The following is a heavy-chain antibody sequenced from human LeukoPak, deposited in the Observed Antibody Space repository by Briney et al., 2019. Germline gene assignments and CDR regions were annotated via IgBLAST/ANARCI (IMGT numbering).Heavy chain of an antibody. D-gene: IGHD3-22*01. V-gene: IGHV3-23*05. J-gene: IGHJ4*02. Sequence: GGSLRLSCVVSEYTFSNYAMSWVRQAPGKGLEWVSSIDSGGGSTYHADSVKGRFTISRDNSKNTLYLQMNSLRAEDTAIYYCASADGSGYRYYWGQGTLVTVSS. CDR2: IDSGGGST. CDR1: EYTFSNYA. CDR3: ASADGSGYRYY.